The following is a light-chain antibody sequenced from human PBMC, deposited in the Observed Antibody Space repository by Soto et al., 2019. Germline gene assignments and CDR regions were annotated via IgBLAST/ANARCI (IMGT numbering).Light chain of an antibody. J-gene: IGKJ1*01. CDR3: QNFDSAPQT. Sequence: DIQMTQSPSSLSASVGDRVTITCRASQGIRHYLAWYQQKPGKVPKLLIYEASNLQSGVPSRFGGRGSGTDFTLTISSLQPEDVATYFCQNFDSAPQTFGQGTKVEIK. V-gene: IGKV1-27*01. CDR2: EAS. CDR1: QGIRHY.